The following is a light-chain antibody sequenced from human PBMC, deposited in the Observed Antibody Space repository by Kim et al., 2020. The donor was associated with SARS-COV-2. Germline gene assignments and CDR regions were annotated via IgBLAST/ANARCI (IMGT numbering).Light chain of an antibody. V-gene: IGKV1-39*01. Sequence: DIKMTQSPSSLSASVGDRVTITCRASQSISSYLNWYQQKPGKAPKLLIYAASSLQSGVPSRFSGSGSGTDFTLTISSLQPEDFATYDCQQSYSTPFTFGGGTKVDIK. CDR3: QQSYSTPFT. CDR2: AAS. CDR1: QSISSY. J-gene: IGKJ4*01.